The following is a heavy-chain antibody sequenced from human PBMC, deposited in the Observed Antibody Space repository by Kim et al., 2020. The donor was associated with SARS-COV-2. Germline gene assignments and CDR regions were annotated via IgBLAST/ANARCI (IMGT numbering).Heavy chain of an antibody. CDR2: ISAYNGNT. Sequence: ASVKVSCKASGYTFTSYGISWVRQAPGQGLEWMGWISAYNGNTNYAQKLQGRVTMTTDTSTSTAYMELRSLRSDDTAVYYCARDTVVVAATHWFDPWGQGTLVTVSS. J-gene: IGHJ5*02. V-gene: IGHV1-18*01. CDR1: GYTFTSYG. CDR3: ARDTVVVAATHWFDP. D-gene: IGHD2-15*01.